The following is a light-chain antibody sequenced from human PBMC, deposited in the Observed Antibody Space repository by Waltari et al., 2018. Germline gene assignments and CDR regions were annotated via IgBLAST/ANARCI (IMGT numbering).Light chain of an antibody. CDR2: IIS. CDR3: QQYGTSPYT. CDR1: QNINSRF. J-gene: IGKJ2*01. V-gene: IGKV3-20*01. Sequence: IVVTQSPDTLSLSPGERATPSCRASQNINSRFLAWYQQKPGQAPRLLMYIISSRATGIPDRFSGSGSGTDFTLTISRLEPEDFAVYYCQQYGTSPYTFGQGTKLE.